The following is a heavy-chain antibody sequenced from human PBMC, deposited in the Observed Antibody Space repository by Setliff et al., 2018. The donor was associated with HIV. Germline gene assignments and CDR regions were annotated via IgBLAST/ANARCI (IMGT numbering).Heavy chain of an antibody. D-gene: IGHD3-10*01. CDR3: AGDYDGSGSYFILDY. V-gene: IGHV1-18*01. CDR2: ISAYNGNT. CDR1: GYTFTSYG. J-gene: IGHJ4*02. Sequence: ASVKVSCKASGYTFTSYGMSWVRQAPGQGLEWMGWISAYNGNTHYAQKLQGRVTMTTDTSTSTAYMELRSPRSDDTAVNYCAGDYDGSGSYFILDYWGPGTLVTVSS.